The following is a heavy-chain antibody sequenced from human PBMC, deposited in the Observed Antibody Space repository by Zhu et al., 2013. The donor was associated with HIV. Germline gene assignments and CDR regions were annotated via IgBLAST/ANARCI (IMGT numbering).Heavy chain of an antibody. V-gene: IGHV4-4*02. CDR1: GVSISSTNW. CDR3: ARGVPKDDYIWGSYTADYFDY. D-gene: IGHD3-16*01. J-gene: IGHJ4*02. Sequence: QVQLQESGPGLVKPSGTLSLTCAVSGVSISSTNWWSWIRQPPGKGLEWIGEINHSGSTNYNPSLKSRVTISVDTSKNQFSLKLSSVTAADTAVYYCARGVPKDDYIWGSYTADYFDYWGQGTLVTVSS. CDR2: INHSGST.